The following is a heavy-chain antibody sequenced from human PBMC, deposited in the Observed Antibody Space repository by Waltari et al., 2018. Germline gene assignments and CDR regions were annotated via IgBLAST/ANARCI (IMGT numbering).Heavy chain of an antibody. J-gene: IGHJ4*02. CDR1: GFTFSSYA. CDR3: ARDFGRQNY. D-gene: IGHD3-10*01. CDR2: ISYDGSNK. V-gene: IGHV3-30-3*01. Sequence: QVQLVESGGGVVQPGRSLRLSCAASGFTFSSYAMHWVRQAPGKGLEWVAVISYDGSNKDYADSVKGRFTISRDNSKNTLYLQMNSLRAEDTAVYYCARDFGRQNYWGQGTLVTVSS.